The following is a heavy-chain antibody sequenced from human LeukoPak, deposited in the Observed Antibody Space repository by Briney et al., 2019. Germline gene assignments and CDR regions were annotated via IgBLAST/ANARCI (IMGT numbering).Heavy chain of an antibody. D-gene: IGHD2-15*01. CDR3: ARDLDCSGGSCYSY. CDR1: GFTVSSNY. V-gene: IGHV3-66*02. Sequence: GGSPRLSCAASGFTVSSNYMSWVRQAPGKGLEWVSVIYSGGSTYYADSVKGRFTISRDNSKNTLYLQMNSLRAEDTAVYYCARDLDCSGGSCYSYWGQGTPVTVSS. CDR2: IYSGGST. J-gene: IGHJ4*02.